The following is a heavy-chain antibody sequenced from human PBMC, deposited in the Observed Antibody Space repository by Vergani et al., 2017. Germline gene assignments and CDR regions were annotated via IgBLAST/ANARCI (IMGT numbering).Heavy chain of an antibody. V-gene: IGHV3-30*02. J-gene: IGHJ6*03. CDR3: AREVVPAVKKNYYYYLDV. CDR1: GFTFNSYG. CDR2: IRSDESRR. D-gene: IGHD2-2*01. Sequence: QVQLVESGGGVVQPGGSLRLSCAASGFTFNSYGMHWVRQAPGKGLEWVASIRSDESRRYYGDSMEGPFTISRDSTKTSLYLQMNGLRADDTALYFCAREVVPAVKKNYYYYLDVWGKGTTVTVSS.